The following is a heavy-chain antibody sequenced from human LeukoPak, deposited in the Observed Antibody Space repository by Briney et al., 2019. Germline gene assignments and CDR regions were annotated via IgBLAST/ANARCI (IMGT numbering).Heavy chain of an antibody. J-gene: IGHJ4*02. CDR3: ARFPGRNYYDSSGFDY. V-gene: IGHV3-30*02. D-gene: IGHD3-22*01. CDR2: IRYDGTNK. CDR1: GFTFSSYG. Sequence: KSGGSLRLSCAASGFTFSSYGMHWVRQAPGKGLEWVAFIRYDGTNKYYADSVKGRFTISRDNSKNTLYLQMNSLRAEDTAVYYCARFPGRNYYDSSGFDYWGQGTLVTVSS.